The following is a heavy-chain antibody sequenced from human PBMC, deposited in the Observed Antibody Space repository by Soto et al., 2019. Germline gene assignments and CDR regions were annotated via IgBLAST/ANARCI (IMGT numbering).Heavy chain of an antibody. CDR3: ARHVLGIAAAGTHWFDP. J-gene: IGHJ5*02. Sequence: ASGTLSLTCTVSGGSLRSSCYYWGWIRQPPREGLEWIGSIYYSGSTYYNPSLKSRVTISVDTSKNQFSLKLSSVTAADTAVYYCARHVLGIAAAGTHWFDPWGQGTLVTVSS. CDR2: IYYSGST. CDR1: GGSLRSSCYY. D-gene: IGHD6-13*01. V-gene: IGHV4-39*01.